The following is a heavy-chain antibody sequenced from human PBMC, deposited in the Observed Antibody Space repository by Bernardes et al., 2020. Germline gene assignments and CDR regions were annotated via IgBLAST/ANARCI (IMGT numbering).Heavy chain of an antibody. J-gene: IGHJ4*02. V-gene: IGHV4-34*01. Sequence: SKSLSPTCAVYGGSFRGSYWSWIRQPPGLGLEWIGEINHSGSTNYNPSLKSRVTISVDTSKNQFSLKLSSVTAADTAVYYCARGRTVPAAILGEFDYCGQGTLVTVSS. CDR2: INHSGST. D-gene: IGHD2-2*02. CDR1: GGSFRGSY. CDR3: ARGRTVPAAILGEFDY.